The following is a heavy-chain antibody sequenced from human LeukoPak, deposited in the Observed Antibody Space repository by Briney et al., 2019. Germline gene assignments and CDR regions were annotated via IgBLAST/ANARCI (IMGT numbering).Heavy chain of an antibody. V-gene: IGHV3-30*07. CDR3: AKDLVGYYDSSGWPHHFDY. CDR2: ISYDGSNK. Sequence: GGSLRLSCAASGFTFSSYAMHWVRQAPGKGLEWVAVISYDGSNKYYADSVKGRFTISRDNSKNTLYLQMNSLRAEDTAVYYCAKDLVGYYDSSGWPHHFDYWGQGTLVTVSS. CDR1: GFTFSSYA. J-gene: IGHJ4*02. D-gene: IGHD3-22*01.